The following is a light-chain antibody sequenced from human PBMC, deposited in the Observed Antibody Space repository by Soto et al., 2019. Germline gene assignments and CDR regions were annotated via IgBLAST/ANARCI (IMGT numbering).Light chain of an antibody. CDR2: DST. V-gene: IGKV3-11*01. J-gene: IGKJ5*01. CDR1: QSIHTS. Sequence: EIVMTQSPGTLSLSPGERATLSCRASQSIHTSLAWYQQKSGKPPRLVIYDSTLRANGVPDRFGGSRSGTEFTLPINSLEPEDFAVYYCQQRNVWPPITFGQGTRLEIK. CDR3: QQRNVWPPIT.